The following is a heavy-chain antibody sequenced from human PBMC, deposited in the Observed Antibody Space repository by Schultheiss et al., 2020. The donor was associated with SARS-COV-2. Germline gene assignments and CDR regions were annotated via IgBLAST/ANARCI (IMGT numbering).Heavy chain of an antibody. J-gene: IGHJ4*02. CDR3: ASLGVGASHFDY. CDR2: INPNSGGT. D-gene: IGHD1-26*01. V-gene: IGHV1-2*02. CDR1: GYTFTGYY. Sequence: ASVKVSCKASGYTFTGYYMHWVRQAPGQGLKWMGWINPNSGGTNYAQKFQGRVTMTRDTSISTAYMELSSLRSDDTAVYYCASLGVGASHFDYWGQGTLVTVSS.